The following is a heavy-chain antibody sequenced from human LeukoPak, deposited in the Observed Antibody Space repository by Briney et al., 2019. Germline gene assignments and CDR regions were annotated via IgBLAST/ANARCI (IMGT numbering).Heavy chain of an antibody. D-gene: IGHD2/OR15-2a*01. CDR3: ARGIYSYSTPFDY. CDR2: INPNSGAT. Sequence: GASVTVSCKASGYIFIGYYMHWVRQAPGQGLEWMGWINPNSGATNYAQKFQGRVTMTRDRTISTVYMELSSLGSDDTAVYYCARGIYSYSTPFDYWGQGTLVTVSS. CDR1: GYIFIGYY. J-gene: IGHJ4*02. V-gene: IGHV1-2*02.